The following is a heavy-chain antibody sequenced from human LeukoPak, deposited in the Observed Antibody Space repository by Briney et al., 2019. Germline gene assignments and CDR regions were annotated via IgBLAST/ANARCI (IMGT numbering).Heavy chain of an antibody. V-gene: IGHV3-23*01. Sequence: GGSLRLSCAASGFTFSSYAMSWVGQAPGKGLDWVSVINDGGDSTYYAGSVKGRFTISRDNSKNTLYLQMNSLRAEDTAVYYCAKGGSDYDDHGYSFDYWGQGALVTVSS. CDR3: AKGGSDYDDHGYSFDY. CDR2: INDGGDST. D-gene: IGHD1-26*01. J-gene: IGHJ4*02. CDR1: GFTFSSYA.